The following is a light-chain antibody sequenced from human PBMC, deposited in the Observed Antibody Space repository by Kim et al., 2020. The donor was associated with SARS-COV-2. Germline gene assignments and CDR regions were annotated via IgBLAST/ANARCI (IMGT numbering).Light chain of an antibody. J-gene: IGKJ2*03. CDR1: QSVSSN. CDR2: GAS. V-gene: IGKV3-15*01. Sequence: VSPGERAPLPFGASQSVSSNLAWYQQKPGQAPRLLIYGASTMATGIPARFSGSGSGTEFTLTISSLQSEDFAVYYCQQYNNWPMYSFGQGTKLEI. CDR3: QQYNNWPMYS.